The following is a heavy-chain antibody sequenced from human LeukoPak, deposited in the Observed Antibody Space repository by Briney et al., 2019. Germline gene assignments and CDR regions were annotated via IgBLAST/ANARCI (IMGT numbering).Heavy chain of an antibody. Sequence: ASVKVSCKTSGYIFTDYYIHWVRQAPGQGLEWMGWIDPKGGGTNYAQQFQGRVTMTTDTSITTAYMELRSLTYDDTAVYYCARVEWIQDSRSGSYWGQGNLVHVSS. J-gene: IGHJ4*02. D-gene: IGHD3-3*01. V-gene: IGHV1-2*02. CDR2: IDPKGGGT. CDR1: GYIFTDYY. CDR3: ARVEWIQDSRSGSY.